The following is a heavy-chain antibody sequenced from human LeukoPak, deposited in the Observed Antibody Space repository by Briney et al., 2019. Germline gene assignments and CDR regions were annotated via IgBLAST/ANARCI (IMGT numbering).Heavy chain of an antibody. CDR3: AREGLTGYYSDH. V-gene: IGHV3-7*03. CDR1: GFTFSSYG. J-gene: IGHJ4*02. Sequence: GGSLRLSCAASGFTFSSYGMHWVRQAPGKGLEWVANIKQDGSEKYYVDSVKGRFTISRDNAKNSLYLQMNSLRAEDTAVYYCAREGLTGYYSDHWGQGTLVTVSS. CDR2: IKQDGSEK. D-gene: IGHD3-9*01.